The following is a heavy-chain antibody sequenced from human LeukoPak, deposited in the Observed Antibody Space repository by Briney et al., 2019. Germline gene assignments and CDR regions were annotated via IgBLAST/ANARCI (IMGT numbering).Heavy chain of an antibody. CDR1: EFTVSRNY. CDR2: RWSDGTNQ. D-gene: IGHD4-11*01. J-gene: IGHJ4*02. CDR3: AKDAQRGFDYSNSLEH. V-gene: IGHV3-30*02. Sequence: GGSLRLSCTASEFTVSRNYMLWVRQAPGKGLEWVAFRWSDGTNQYYADSVKGRFTISRDNFKNMVSLQMNRLRAEDTAVYYCAKDAQRGFDYSNSLEHWGQGSLVTVSS.